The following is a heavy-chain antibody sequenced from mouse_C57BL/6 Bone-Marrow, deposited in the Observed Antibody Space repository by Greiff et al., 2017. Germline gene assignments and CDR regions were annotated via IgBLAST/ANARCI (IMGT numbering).Heavy chain of an antibody. V-gene: IGHV5-12*01. CDR1: GFTFSDYY. J-gene: IGHJ4*01. CDR2: ISNGGGST. CDR3: ARHGGNYYGSSPYAMNY. D-gene: IGHD1-1*01. Sequence: DVMLVESGGGLVQPGGSLKLSCAASGFTFSDYYMYWVRQTPEKRLEWVAYISNGGGSTYYPDTVKGRFTISRDNAKNTLYLQMSRLKSEDTAMYYCARHGGNYYGSSPYAMNYWGQGTSVTVSS.